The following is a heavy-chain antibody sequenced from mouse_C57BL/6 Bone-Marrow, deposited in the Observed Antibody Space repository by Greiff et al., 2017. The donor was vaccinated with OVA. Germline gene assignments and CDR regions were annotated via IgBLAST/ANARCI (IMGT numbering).Heavy chain of an antibody. J-gene: IGHJ2*01. CDR3: ARDYYGSSGVN. CDR2: IYPRSGNT. CDR1: GYTFTSYG. V-gene: IGHV1-81*01. D-gene: IGHD1-1*01. Sequence: QVQLKESGAELARPGASVKLSCKASGYTFTSYGISWVKQRTGQGLEWIGEIYPRSGNTYYNEKFKGKATLTADKSSSTAYMELRSLTSEDSAVYFCARDYYGSSGVNWGQGTTLTVSS.